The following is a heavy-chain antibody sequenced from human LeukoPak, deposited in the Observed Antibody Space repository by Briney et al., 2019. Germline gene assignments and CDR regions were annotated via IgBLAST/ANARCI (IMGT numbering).Heavy chain of an antibody. CDR2: IKQDGSEK. V-gene: IGHV3-7*01. CDR1: GFTFSDHW. Sequence: GGSLRLSCAASGFTFSDHWMNWVRQAPGKGLEWVANIKQDGSEKYYVDSVKGRFTISRDNAKNSLYLQMNSLRAEDTAVYYCARDWGHVLRFLEWLSEHYYYYMDVWGKGTTVTVSS. CDR3: ARDWGHVLRFLEWLSEHYYYYMDV. J-gene: IGHJ6*03. D-gene: IGHD3-3*01.